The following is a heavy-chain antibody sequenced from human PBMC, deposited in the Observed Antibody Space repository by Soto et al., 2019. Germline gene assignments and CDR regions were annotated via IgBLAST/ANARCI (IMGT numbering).Heavy chain of an antibody. J-gene: IGHJ5*02. CDR2: IIPIFGTA. CDR3: ARGGIGYCISTSCPPSWWFDP. D-gene: IGHD2-2*01. V-gene: IGHV1-69*12. Sequence: QVQLVQSGAEVKKPGSSVKVSCKASGGTFSSYAISWVRQAPGQGLEWMGGIIPIFGTANYAQKFQGRVTITADESTSTAYMELSSLRSEDTAVYYCARGGIGYCISTSCPPSWWFDPWGQGTLVTVSS. CDR1: GGTFSSYA.